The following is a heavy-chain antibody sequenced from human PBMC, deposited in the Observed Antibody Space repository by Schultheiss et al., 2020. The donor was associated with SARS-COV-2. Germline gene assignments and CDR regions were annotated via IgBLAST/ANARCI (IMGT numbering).Heavy chain of an antibody. CDR1: GFTVSRNY. CDR3: ASYGYCSSTTCYPSH. V-gene: IGHV3-33*08. J-gene: IGHJ4*02. Sequence: GGSLRLSCAASGFTVSRNYMSWVRQAPGKGLEWVANIWYDGSNKYYADSVKGRFSISRDNSKNTLYLQMSSLRVEDTAVYFCASYGYCSSTTCYPSHWGQGTLVT. D-gene: IGHD2-2*01. CDR2: IWYDGSNK.